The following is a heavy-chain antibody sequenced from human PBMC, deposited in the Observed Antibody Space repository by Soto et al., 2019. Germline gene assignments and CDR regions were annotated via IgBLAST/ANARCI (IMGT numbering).Heavy chain of an antibody. CDR3: ARVGRAHYDSSGYVDAFDI. V-gene: IGHV4-30-4*01. CDR1: GGSISSGDYY. J-gene: IGHJ3*02. Sequence: TLSLTCTVSGGSISSGDYYWSWIRQPPGKGLEWIGYIYYSGSTYYNLSLKSRVTISVDTSKNQFSLKLSSVTAADTAVYYCARVGRAHYDSSGYVDAFDIWGQGTMVTVSS. CDR2: IYYSGST. D-gene: IGHD3-22*01.